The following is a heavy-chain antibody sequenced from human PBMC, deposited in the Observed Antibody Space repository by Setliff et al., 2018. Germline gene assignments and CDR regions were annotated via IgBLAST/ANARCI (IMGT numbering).Heavy chain of an antibody. D-gene: IGHD3-3*01. CDR2: IYTSGST. V-gene: IGHV4-61*02. J-gene: IGHJ6*02. Sequence: SETLSLTCTVSGGSISSGSYYWSWIRQPAGKGLEWIGRIYTSGSTNYNPSLKSRVTISVDTSKNQFSLKLSSVTAADTAVYYCARDTEGRYNFWSGYYEDYYYYGMDVWGQGTTVTVSS. CDR3: ARDTEGRYNFWSGYYEDYYYYGMDV. CDR1: GGSISSGSYY.